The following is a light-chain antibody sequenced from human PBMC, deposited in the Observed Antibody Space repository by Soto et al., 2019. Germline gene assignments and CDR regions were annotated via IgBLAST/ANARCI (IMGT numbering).Light chain of an antibody. V-gene: IGKV3-15*01. J-gene: IGKJ1*01. CDR3: QQYNNWPRT. CDR1: QSVSYN. CDR2: GPS. Sequence: VMTQSPATLSVSPGERVTLSCRASQSVSYNLAWYQQNTGQAPRLLIYGPSTRATGIPARFSGSGSGTEFTLTISSLQSEDFALYYCQQYNNWPRTFGQGTKVDI.